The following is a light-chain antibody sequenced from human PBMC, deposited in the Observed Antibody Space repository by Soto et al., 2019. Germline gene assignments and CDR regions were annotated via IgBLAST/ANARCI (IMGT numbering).Light chain of an antibody. V-gene: IGKV3D-15*01. CDR1: QSVSSSY. J-gene: IGKJ1*01. CDR2: GAS. Sequence: EILITQSPATLSVSPGERATLSCRASQSVSSSYLAWYQQKPGQAPRLIIYGASSRANGIPARFSGSGSGTEFTLTISSLQSEDFAVYYCQQYNNWHPWTFGQGTKVDIK. CDR3: QQYNNWHPWT.